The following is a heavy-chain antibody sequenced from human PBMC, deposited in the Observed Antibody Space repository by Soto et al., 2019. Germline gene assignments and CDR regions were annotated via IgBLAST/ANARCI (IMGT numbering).Heavy chain of an antibody. Sequence: SVKVSCKASGYTFTGYYMHWVRQAPGQGLEWMGWINPNSGGTNYAQKFQGWVTMTRDTSISTAYMELSRLRSDDTAVYYCARSPIVATLTYYFDYWGQGTLVTVSS. V-gene: IGHV1-2*04. CDR3: ARSPIVATLTYYFDY. J-gene: IGHJ4*02. CDR2: INPNSGGT. D-gene: IGHD5-12*01. CDR1: GYTFTGYY.